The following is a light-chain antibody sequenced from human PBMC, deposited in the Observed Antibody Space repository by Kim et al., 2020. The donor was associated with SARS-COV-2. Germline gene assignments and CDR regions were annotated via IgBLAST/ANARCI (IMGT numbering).Light chain of an antibody. Sequence: EIVMTQSPATLSVSPGDRATLSCRASQSISGYLAWYQQRPGQAPRLLIYLASTRVTGTPARFSGSGSGTEFTLTISSLQSEDFAIYYCQQYKNWPPGTFGQGTKVDIK. J-gene: IGKJ1*01. CDR1: QSISGY. CDR2: LAS. CDR3: QQYKNWPPGT. V-gene: IGKV3-15*01.